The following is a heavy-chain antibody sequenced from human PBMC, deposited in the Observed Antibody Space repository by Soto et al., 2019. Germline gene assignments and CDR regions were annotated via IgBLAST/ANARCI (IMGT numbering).Heavy chain of an antibody. CDR1: GFTFSSYA. Sequence: LRLSCAASGFTFSSYAMSWVRQAPGKGLEWVSAISGSGGSTYYADSVKGRFTISRDNSKNTLYLQMNSLRAEDTAVYYCAKDPRCSSTSCPINYYYYGMDVWGQGTTVTVSS. J-gene: IGHJ6*02. CDR2: ISGSGGST. D-gene: IGHD2-2*01. V-gene: IGHV3-23*01. CDR3: AKDPRCSSTSCPINYYYYGMDV.